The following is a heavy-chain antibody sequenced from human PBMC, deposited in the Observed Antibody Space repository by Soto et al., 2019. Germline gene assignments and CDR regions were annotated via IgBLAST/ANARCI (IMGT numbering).Heavy chain of an antibody. Sequence: ASVKVSCKASGYTFSTYGMHWVRQAPGQSLEWMGWLNGGTGQTKYSQRFQDRVIITRDTSASTGYMELSSLRSEDTAVYYCARGKGMEENYFYYGLDIWGQGTTVTVSS. CDR1: GYTFSTYG. CDR2: LNGGTGQT. J-gene: IGHJ6*02. CDR3: ARGKGMEENYFYYGLDI. D-gene: IGHD1-1*01. V-gene: IGHV1-3*01.